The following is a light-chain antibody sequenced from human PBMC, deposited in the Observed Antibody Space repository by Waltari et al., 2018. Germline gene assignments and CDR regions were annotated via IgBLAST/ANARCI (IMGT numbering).Light chain of an antibody. J-gene: IGLJ3*02. CDR3: GTWDDSLSGPV. Sequence: QSVLTQPPSASGTPGQRVTISCSGSTSNIGSNYVHWYQQLPGTAPKLLMYRNKPRPSGVPDRFSAAKSGTAASLAISGLRSEDEADYYCGTWDDSLSGPVFGGGTKLTVL. CDR2: RNK. V-gene: IGLV1-47*01. CDR1: TSNIGSNY.